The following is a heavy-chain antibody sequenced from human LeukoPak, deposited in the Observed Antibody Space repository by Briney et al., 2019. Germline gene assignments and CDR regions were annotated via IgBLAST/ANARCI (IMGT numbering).Heavy chain of an antibody. V-gene: IGHV1-8*03. CDR2: MNPNSGNT. CDR3: AGSIAAAGTEGGFGP. Sequence: ASVKVSCKASGYTFTSYDINWVRQATGQGLEWMGWMNPNSGNTGYAQKFQGRVTITRNTSISTAYMELSSLRSEDTAVYYCAGSIAAAGTEGGFGPWGQGTLVTVSS. CDR1: GYTFTSYD. J-gene: IGHJ5*02. D-gene: IGHD6-13*01.